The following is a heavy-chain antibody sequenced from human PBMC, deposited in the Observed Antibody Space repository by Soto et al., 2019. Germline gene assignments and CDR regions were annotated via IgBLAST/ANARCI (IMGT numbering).Heavy chain of an antibody. CDR3: AREGKRASMIRGCDS. CDR1: GGSVSSSSYY. D-gene: IGHD3-10*01. J-gene: IGHJ1*01. V-gene: IGHV4-61*01. CDR2: IYFSGTN. Sequence: QVQLQESRPGLVKTSETLSLTCTVSGGSVSSSSYYWTWIRQSPGKGLEWIGYIYFSGTNEYNPSVKSRVTISFDTSTTRFSLKLNSEIVADTAVYFCAREGKRASMIRGCDSWGQGTLVTVSS.